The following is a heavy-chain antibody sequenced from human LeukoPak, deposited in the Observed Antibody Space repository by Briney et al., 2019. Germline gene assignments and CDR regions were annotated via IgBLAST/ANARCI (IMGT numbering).Heavy chain of an antibody. J-gene: IGHJ4*02. Sequence: PGGSLRLSCTASGFTFSCYNMNWVRQAPGKGLEWVSYISSSSGTIYYADSVKGRFTISRDNAKNSLYVQMNSLRDEDTAVYYCAREHSSSSGSVSDFWGQGTLVTVSS. CDR1: GFTFSCYN. V-gene: IGHV3-48*02. CDR2: ISSSSGTI. CDR3: AREHSSSSGSVSDF. D-gene: IGHD6-6*01.